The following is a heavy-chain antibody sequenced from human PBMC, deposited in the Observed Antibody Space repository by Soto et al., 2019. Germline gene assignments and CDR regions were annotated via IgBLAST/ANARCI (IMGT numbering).Heavy chain of an antibody. J-gene: IGHJ4*02. CDR3: AQDGDPDY. CDR2: ISYDGSNE. CDR1: GFTFSSYA. V-gene: IGHV3-30*18. Sequence: VQLVESGGGVVQPGRSLRLSCAASGFTFSSYAMHWVRQAPGKGLEWVAVISYDGSNEYYADSVKGRFTISRDNSKNTLYLQMNSLRAEDTAVYYCAQDGDPDYWGQGTLVTVSS. D-gene: IGHD7-27*01.